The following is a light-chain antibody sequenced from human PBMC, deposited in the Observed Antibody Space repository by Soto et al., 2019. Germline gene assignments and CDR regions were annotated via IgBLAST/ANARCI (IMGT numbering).Light chain of an antibody. J-gene: IGLJ1*01. V-gene: IGLV2-8*01. CDR2: EVS. CDR3: SSYAGSNKSV. Sequence: SVLTQPPSASGSPGQSVTISCTGTSSDVGGYNYVSWYQQHPGKAPKLMIYEVSKRPSGVPDRFSGSKSGNTASLTVSGLQPEDEADYYCSSYAGSNKSVLGTGTKVTVL. CDR1: SSDVGGYNY.